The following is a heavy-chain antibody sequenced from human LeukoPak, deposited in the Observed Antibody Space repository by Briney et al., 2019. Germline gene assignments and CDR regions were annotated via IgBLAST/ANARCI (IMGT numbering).Heavy chain of an antibody. Sequence: PGGSLRLSCAASGFTFSDYYMSWIRQAPGKGLEWVSYISSSGSTIYYADSVKGRFTISRDNAKNSLYLQMNSLRAEDTAVYYCAGTNCSGGSCYLMFDYWGQGTLVTVSS. CDR2: ISSSGSTI. D-gene: IGHD2-15*01. CDR1: GFTFSDYY. J-gene: IGHJ4*02. CDR3: AGTNCSGGSCYLMFDY. V-gene: IGHV3-11*01.